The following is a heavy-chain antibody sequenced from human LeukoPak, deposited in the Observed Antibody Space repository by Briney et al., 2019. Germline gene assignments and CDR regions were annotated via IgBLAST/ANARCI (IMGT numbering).Heavy chain of an antibody. D-gene: IGHD2-15*01. CDR3: ARPTSSPSNYYSMDV. CDR2: INPNNGNA. J-gene: IGHJ6*03. Sequence: ASVKVSCKASGYTFTSFDLNWVRQAPGQGLEWVGWINPNNGNADYAQRFQGRVTMTRDTAISTVYMELSSLTYDDTAVYYCARPTSSPSNYYSMDVWGKGTTVTVSS. V-gene: IGHV1-8*01. CDR1: GYTFTSFD.